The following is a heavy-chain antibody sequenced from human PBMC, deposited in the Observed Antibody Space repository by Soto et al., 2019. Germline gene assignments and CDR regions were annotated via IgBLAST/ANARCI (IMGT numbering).Heavy chain of an antibody. J-gene: IGHJ4*02. CDR3: ARGNFAY. CDR2: TRNKANSYTT. V-gene: IGHV3-72*01. Sequence: EVQLVESGGGLVQPGGSLRLSCAASGFTFSDHYMDWVRQAPGKGLEWVGRTRNKANSYTTEYATSVKGRFTNARDDSKNSLNLQMNSLKTEDTAVYYCARGNFAYWGQGTLVTVST. CDR1: GFTFSDHY.